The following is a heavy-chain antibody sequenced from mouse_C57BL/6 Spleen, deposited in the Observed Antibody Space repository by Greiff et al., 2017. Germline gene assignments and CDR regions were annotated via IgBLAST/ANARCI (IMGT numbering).Heavy chain of an antibody. D-gene: IGHD2-5*01. CDR1: GYTFTSYW. CDR2: IDPSDSYT. J-gene: IGHJ3*01. Sequence: QVQLQQSGAELVMPGASVKLSCKASGYTFTSYWMHWVKQRPGQGLEWIGEIDPSDSYTNYNQKFKGKSTLTVDKSSSTAYMQLSSLTSEDSAVYYCARWDYSNFAWFAYWGQGTLVTVSA. CDR3: ARWDYSNFAWFAY. V-gene: IGHV1-69*01.